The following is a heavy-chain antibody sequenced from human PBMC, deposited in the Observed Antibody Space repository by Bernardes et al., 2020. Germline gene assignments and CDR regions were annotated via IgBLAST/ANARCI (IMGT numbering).Heavy chain of an antibody. D-gene: IGHD3-22*01. CDR3: AKDAYHVYYDSAGYFDF. V-gene: IGHV3-23*01. Sequence: LCVFSGFTFGSRAMSWLRQAPGRGLEWVSTISGGAEMTYYADSVKGRFTISRDNSKNTLYLQMDSLATEDTAIYSCAKDAYHVYYDSAGYFDFWGRGTPVTVSS. J-gene: IGHJ5*01. CDR1: GFTFGSRA. CDR2: ISGGAEMT.